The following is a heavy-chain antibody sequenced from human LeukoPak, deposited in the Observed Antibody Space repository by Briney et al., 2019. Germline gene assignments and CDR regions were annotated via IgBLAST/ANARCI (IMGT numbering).Heavy chain of an antibody. CDR2: ISPTGGNT. CDR1: GFTFSSAA. Sequence: GGSLKLSCAASGFTFSSAAMTWVRQAPGKGLEWVSLISPTGGNTFYADSVKGRFTISRDTSKNTLYLQMNSLRAEDTAVYYCARLSANSSAYFFDYWGQGTLVTVSS. J-gene: IGHJ4*02. CDR3: ARLSANSSAYFFDY. V-gene: IGHV3-23*01. D-gene: IGHD3-22*01.